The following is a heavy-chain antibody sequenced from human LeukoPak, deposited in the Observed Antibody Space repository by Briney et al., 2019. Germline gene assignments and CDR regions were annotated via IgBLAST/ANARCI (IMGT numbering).Heavy chain of an antibody. CDR1: GFTFSSYG. J-gene: IGHJ3*02. CDR2: IWYDGSNK. D-gene: IGHD1-14*01. V-gene: IGHV3-33*01. Sequence: GGSLRLSCAASGFTFSSYGMHWVRQAPGKGLEWVAVIWYDGSNKYYADSVKGRFTISRDNSKNTLYLQMNSLRAEDTAVYYWARDPPPTGLDAFDIWGQGTMVTVSS. CDR3: ARDPPPTGLDAFDI.